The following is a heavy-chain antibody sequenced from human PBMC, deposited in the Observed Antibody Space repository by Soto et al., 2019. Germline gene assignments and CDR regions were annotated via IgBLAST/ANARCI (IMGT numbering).Heavy chain of an antibody. CDR2: MNPNSGNT. CDR1: GYTFTSYD. J-gene: IGHJ5*02. D-gene: IGHD2-15*01. Sequence: ASVKVSCKASGYTFTSYDINWLLQATGQGLEWMGWMNPNSGNTGYAQKFQGRVTMTRNTSISTAYMELSSLRSEDTAVYYCARIHDYCSGGSCYGWFDPWGQGTLVTVSS. V-gene: IGHV1-8*02. CDR3: ARIHDYCSGGSCYGWFDP.